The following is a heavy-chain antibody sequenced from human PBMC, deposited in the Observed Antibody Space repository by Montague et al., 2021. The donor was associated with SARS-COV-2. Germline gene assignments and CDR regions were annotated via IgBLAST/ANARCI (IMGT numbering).Heavy chain of an antibody. Sequence: SLRLSCAASGLTFSSYWMSWVRQAPGKGLEWVANIKQDGSEKYYVDSVKGRFSISRDNAKNSLYLQMSSLRAEDTAMYYCTRLGWGYSDGLDYWGQGTPVTVSS. CDR2: IKQDGSEK. CDR1: GLTFSSYW. D-gene: IGHD5-18*01. CDR3: TRLGWGYSDGLDY. J-gene: IGHJ4*02. V-gene: IGHV3-7*01.